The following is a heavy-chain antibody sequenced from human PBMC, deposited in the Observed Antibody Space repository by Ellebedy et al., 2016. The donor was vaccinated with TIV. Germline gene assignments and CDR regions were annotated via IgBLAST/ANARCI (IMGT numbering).Heavy chain of an antibody. CDR3: ARGIAARRFKNWFDP. Sequence: SETLSLTXAVYGGSFSGYYWSWIRQPPGKGLEWIGEINHSGSTNYNPSLKSRVTISVDTSKNQFSLKLSSVTAADTAVYYCARGIAARRFKNWFDPWGQGTLVTVSS. D-gene: IGHD6-6*01. CDR1: GGSFSGYY. CDR2: INHSGST. V-gene: IGHV4-34*01. J-gene: IGHJ5*02.